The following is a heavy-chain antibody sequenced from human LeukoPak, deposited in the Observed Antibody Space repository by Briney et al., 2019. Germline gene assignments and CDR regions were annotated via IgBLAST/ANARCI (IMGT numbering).Heavy chain of an antibody. CDR1: DDSISRYY. CDR2: SHSSGTT. CDR3: ARGDSSGYYYEGAFDI. Sequence: SETLSLTCSVSDDSISRYYWSWIRQSPGKGLEWLAYSHSSGTTNYNPSLKSRITMSVDTSKNQFSLKLSSVTAADTAVYYCARGDSSGYYYEGAFDIWGQGTMVTVSS. V-gene: IGHV4-59*12. J-gene: IGHJ3*02. D-gene: IGHD3-22*01.